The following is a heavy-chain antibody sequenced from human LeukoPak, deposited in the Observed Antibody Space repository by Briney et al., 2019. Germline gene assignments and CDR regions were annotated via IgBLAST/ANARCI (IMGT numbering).Heavy chain of an antibody. CDR3: SRHEHKALAGDT. V-gene: IGHV4-39*01. CDR1: GGSISRSYYY. Sequence: SETLSLTCSVSGGSISRSYYYWGWIRQPPGKGLEWIGTIYYSGNTFYNPSLKGRVTISVDTSINHFSLTLTSLTAADTAVYFCSRHEHKALAGDTWGQGTLVTVSS. D-gene: IGHD6-19*01. CDR2: IYYSGNT. J-gene: IGHJ5*02.